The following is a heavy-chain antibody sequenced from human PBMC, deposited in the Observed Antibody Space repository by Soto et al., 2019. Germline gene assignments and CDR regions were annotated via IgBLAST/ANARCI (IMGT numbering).Heavy chain of an antibody. CDR3: ARGAIFGVVMSSNWFDH. CDR1: GYTFTSYD. D-gene: IGHD3-3*01. Sequence: QVQLVQSGAVVKKPRATVKGSCKTSGYTFTSYDMHWVRQSPGQGLEWMGRINAGNGNTKYAQKFEGRVTITRDASASIAYMELISLSSVDTGVYCCARGAIFGVVMSSNWFDHWGQGTMVIVSS. CDR2: INAGNGNT. J-gene: IGHJ5*02. V-gene: IGHV1-3*01.